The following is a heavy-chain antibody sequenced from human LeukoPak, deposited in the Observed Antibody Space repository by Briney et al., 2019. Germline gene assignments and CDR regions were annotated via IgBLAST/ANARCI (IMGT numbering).Heavy chain of an antibody. CDR1: GYTLTELS. V-gene: IGHV1-69*13. CDR3: GLSGNYYYYYMDV. J-gene: IGHJ6*03. Sequence: SVKVSCKVSGYTLTELSMHWVRQAPGQGLEWMGGIIPIFGIPDSAQKFQGRLTITADESTTTAYMELSSLGSDDTAIYYCGLSGNYYYYYMDVWGKGTTVTISS. D-gene: IGHD6-25*01. CDR2: IIPIFGIP.